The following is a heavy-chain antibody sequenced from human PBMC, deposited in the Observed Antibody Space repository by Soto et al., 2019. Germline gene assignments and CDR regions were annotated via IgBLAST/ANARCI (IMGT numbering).Heavy chain of an antibody. Sequence: GGSLRLSCAASGFTFSSYAMHWVRQAPGKGLEWVAVISYDGSNKYYADSVKGRFTISRDNSKNTLYLQMSSLRAEDTAVYYCAREEQWLVPDYWGQGTLVTVSS. CDR3: AREEQWLVPDY. CDR2: ISYDGSNK. CDR1: GFTFSSYA. J-gene: IGHJ4*02. V-gene: IGHV3-30-3*01. D-gene: IGHD6-19*01.